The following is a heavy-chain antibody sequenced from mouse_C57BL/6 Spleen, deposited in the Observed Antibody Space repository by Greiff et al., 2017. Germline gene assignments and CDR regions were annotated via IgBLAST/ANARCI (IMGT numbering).Heavy chain of an antibody. CDR3: ARSGDDYDEGAWFAY. Sequence: QVQLQQSGPELVKPGASVKISCKASGYAFSSSWMNWVKQRPGKGLEWIGRIYPGDGDTNYNGKFKGKATLTADKSSSTAYMQHSSLTSEDSAVYFCARSGDDYDEGAWFAYWGQGTLVTVSA. D-gene: IGHD2-4*01. V-gene: IGHV1-82*01. CDR2: IYPGDGDT. J-gene: IGHJ3*01. CDR1: GYAFSSSW.